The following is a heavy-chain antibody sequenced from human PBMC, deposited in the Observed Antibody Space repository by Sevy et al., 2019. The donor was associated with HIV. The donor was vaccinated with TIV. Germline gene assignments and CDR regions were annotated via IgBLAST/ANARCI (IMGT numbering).Heavy chain of an antibody. CDR3: AKHYIHDIADGWYFDL. CDR1: GFTFNNYA. J-gene: IGHJ2*01. CDR2: ISGGGGGT. Sequence: GGSLRLSCAASGFTFNNYAMSWVRQAPGKGLEGKGLEWVSTISGGGGGTYYADSVRGRFTISRENSKKTLNLQVNSLRVEDTALYYCAKHYIHDIADGWYFDLWGRGTLVTVSS. D-gene: IGHD6-13*01. V-gene: IGHV3-23*01.